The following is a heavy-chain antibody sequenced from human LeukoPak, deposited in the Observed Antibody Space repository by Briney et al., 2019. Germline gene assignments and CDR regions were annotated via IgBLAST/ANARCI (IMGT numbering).Heavy chain of an antibody. V-gene: IGHV1-69*05. D-gene: IGHD2-2*01. Sequence: SGKVCCKGSGGTFSSYAISWVRQAPGQGLGWMGVIIPMFGTGNYAQKFQGRVTMTTNNSTSTAYMELSSLRSEDTAVNYCARSPSKGYCSSTSCYPYYYYYMDVWGKGTTVTVSS. J-gene: IGHJ6*03. CDR1: GGTFSSYA. CDR3: ARSPSKGYCSSTSCYPYYYYYMDV. CDR2: IIPMFGTG.